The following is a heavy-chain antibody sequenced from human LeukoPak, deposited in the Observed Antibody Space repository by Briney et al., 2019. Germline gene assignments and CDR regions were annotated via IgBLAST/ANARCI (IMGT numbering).Heavy chain of an antibody. V-gene: IGHV4-39*01. J-gene: IGHJ4*02. CDR3: ARPNDYGDDY. CDR1: GGSISSSNYY. Sequence: PSETLSLTCTVSGGSISSSNYYWGWIRQPPGRGLEWIGSIFYSGSTYYNPSLKSQVTISVDTSKSQFSLRLTSVTAADTAVYYCARPNDYGDDYWGQGTLVTVSS. CDR2: IFYSGST. D-gene: IGHD4-17*01.